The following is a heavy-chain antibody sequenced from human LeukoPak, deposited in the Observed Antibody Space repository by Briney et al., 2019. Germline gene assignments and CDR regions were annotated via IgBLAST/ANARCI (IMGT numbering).Heavy chain of an antibody. Sequence: SETLSLTCAVYGRSFSGYYWTWIRQPPGTGLEWIGQINHSGNTNYNPSLKSRVTISLDAFKNHFSLKLTSVTAADTAVYYCARGLYYFDYWGQGTLVTVSS. D-gene: IGHD2/OR15-2a*01. J-gene: IGHJ4*02. V-gene: IGHV4-34*01. CDR2: INHSGNT. CDR1: GRSFSGYY. CDR3: ARGLYYFDY.